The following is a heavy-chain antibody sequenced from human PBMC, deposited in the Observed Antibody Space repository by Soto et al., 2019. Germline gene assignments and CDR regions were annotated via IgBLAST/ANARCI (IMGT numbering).Heavy chain of an antibody. Sequence: GGSLRLSCADSGFTFSSYGMHWVRQAPGKGLEWVSHISSSSSTIYYADPVKGRFTISRDNAKNSVYLQMNSLRAEDTAVYYCAVGIYDYRVVFDYWGQGALVTVSS. CDR1: GFTFSSYG. CDR2: ISSSSSTI. CDR3: AVGIYDYRVVFDY. V-gene: IGHV3-48*01. J-gene: IGHJ4*02. D-gene: IGHD3-10*01.